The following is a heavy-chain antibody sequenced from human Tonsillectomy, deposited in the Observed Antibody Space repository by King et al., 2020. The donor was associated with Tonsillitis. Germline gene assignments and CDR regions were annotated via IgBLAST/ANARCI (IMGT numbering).Heavy chain of an antibody. CDR2: ISYDGSNK. Sequence: VQLVESGGGVVKPGRSLRLSCAASGFTFSSYAMHWVRQAPGKGLEGVAVISYDGSNKYYADSVKGRFTISRDNSKNTLYLQMNSLRAEDTAVYYCARDYMMALGYWGQGTLVTVSS. CDR1: GFTFSSYA. CDR3: ARDYMMALGY. J-gene: IGHJ4*02. D-gene: IGHD3-16*01. V-gene: IGHV3-30-3*01.